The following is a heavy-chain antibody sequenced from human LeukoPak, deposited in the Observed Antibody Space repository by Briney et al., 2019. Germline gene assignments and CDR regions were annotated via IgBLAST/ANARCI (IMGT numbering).Heavy chain of an antibody. CDR1: GFTFSSYA. Sequence: GRSLRLSCAASGFTFSSYAMHWVRQAPGKGLEWVAVISYDGSNKYYADSVKGRFTISRDNSKNTLYLQMNSLRAEDTAVYYCAREDTIFSGWAFDIWGQGTMVTVSS. D-gene: IGHD3-9*01. V-gene: IGHV3-30*04. J-gene: IGHJ3*02. CDR2: ISYDGSNK. CDR3: AREDTIFSGWAFDI.